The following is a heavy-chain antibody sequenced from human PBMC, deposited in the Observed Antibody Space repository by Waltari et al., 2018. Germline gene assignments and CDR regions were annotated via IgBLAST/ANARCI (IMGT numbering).Heavy chain of an antibody. CDR3: ARLGMATVRDH. CDR2: MNPESGNT. V-gene: IGHV1-8*01. D-gene: IGHD4-4*01. CDR1: GYLFTSHD. Sequence: QVQLVQSGAEVKKPGASVKVSCKASGYLFTSHDINWVRQATGQGPEWLGWMNPESGNTGYAQKFQGRVTMTRDTSTTTAYMELSSLRSDDTAVYFCARLGMATVRDHWGQGSLVTVSS. J-gene: IGHJ4*02.